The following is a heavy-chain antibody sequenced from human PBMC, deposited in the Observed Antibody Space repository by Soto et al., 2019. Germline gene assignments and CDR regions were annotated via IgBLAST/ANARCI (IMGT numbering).Heavy chain of an antibody. CDR2: IYYSGST. Sequence: PSETLSLTCTVSGGSISSYYWSWIRQPPGKGLERIGYIYYSGSTNYNPSLKSRVTISVDTSKNQFSLKLSSVTAADTAVYYCARDLLEYSSSSYSLHRYAFDIWGQGTMVTVSS. D-gene: IGHD6-6*01. J-gene: IGHJ3*02. CDR1: GGSISSYY. CDR3: ARDLLEYSSSSYSLHRYAFDI. V-gene: IGHV4-59*01.